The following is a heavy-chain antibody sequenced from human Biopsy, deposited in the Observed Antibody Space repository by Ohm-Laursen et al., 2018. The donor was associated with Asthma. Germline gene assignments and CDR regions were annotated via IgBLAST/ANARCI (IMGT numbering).Heavy chain of an antibody. CDR2: INVEGTTT. Sequence: SLRLSCTASGFTFTDYWMHWVRQAPGKGLVWVSRINVEGTTTNYADSVKGRFTISRDYSKNTLYLQMHSLRAEDTAVYYCARGDSSGWSQYYFDYWGQGTLVTVSS. CDR3: ARGDSSGWSQYYFDY. V-gene: IGHV3-74*01. J-gene: IGHJ4*02. D-gene: IGHD6-19*01. CDR1: GFTFTDYW.